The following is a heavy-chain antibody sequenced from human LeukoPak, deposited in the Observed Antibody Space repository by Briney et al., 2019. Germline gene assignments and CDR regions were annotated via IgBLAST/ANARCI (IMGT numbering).Heavy chain of an antibody. CDR1: GFTFSSFG. J-gene: IGHJ4*02. V-gene: IGHV3-30*18. CDR3: AKGSGSYYYFDY. CDR2: ISSDGSNK. Sequence: PGGSLRLSCAASGFTFSSFGMHWVRQAPGKGLEWVAVISSDGSNKYYADSVRGRFTISRDNSKKTLYLQMNSLRAEDTAVYYCAKGSGSYYYFDYWGQGTLVTVSS. D-gene: IGHD3-10*01.